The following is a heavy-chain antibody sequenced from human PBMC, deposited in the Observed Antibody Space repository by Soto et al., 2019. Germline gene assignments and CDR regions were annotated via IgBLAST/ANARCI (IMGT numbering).Heavy chain of an antibody. V-gene: IGHV4-31*03. CDR3: ARDTPPVGYGSGSYYTPRGMDV. Sequence: SETLSLTCTVSGGSISSGGYYWSWIRQHPGKGLEWIGYIYYSGSTYYNPSLKSRVTISVDTSKNQFSLKLSSVTAADTAVYYCARDTPPVGYGSGSYYTPRGMDVWGQGTTVTVSS. J-gene: IGHJ6*02. D-gene: IGHD3-10*01. CDR2: IYYSGST. CDR1: GGSISSGGYY.